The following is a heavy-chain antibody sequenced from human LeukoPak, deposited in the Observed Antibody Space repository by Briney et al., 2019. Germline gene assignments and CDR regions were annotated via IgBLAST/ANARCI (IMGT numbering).Heavy chain of an antibody. J-gene: IGHJ6*03. CDR2: ISWNSGSI. D-gene: IGHD4-11*01. CDR3: TRVEETATTAAIIRKYSYYYYYMDV. Sequence: GGSLRLSCAASGFTFDDYAMHWVRQAPGKGLEWVSGISWNSGSIGYVDSVKGRFTISRDNAKNSLYLQMSSLRAEDTAVYYCTRVEETATTAAIIRKYSYYYYYMDVWGKGNTVTVSS. V-gene: IGHV3-9*01. CDR1: GFTFDDYA.